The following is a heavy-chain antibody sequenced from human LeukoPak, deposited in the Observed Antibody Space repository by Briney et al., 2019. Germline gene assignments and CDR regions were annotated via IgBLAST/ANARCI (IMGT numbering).Heavy chain of an antibody. V-gene: IGHV3-7*01. J-gene: IGHJ4*02. CDR1: GFRFGRDW. CDR2: VKQDGTEK. D-gene: IGHD6-6*01. Sequence: PGGSLRLTCVASGFRFGRDWISWVRQAPGKGLEWVACVKQDGTEKKYVVSVWGRFTVSVDNGKNSLYLQMNRLRAEDTAVYYCARDEGYSSSSAYWGQGTLVTVSS. CDR3: ARDEGYSSSSAY.